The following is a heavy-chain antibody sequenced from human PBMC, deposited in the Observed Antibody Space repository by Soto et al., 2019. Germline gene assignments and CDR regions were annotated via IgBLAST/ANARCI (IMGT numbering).Heavy chain of an antibody. V-gene: IGHV4-38-2*02. CDR3: AKQGQMTYYYGSGSYGDAFDI. CDR1: GYSITSGHY. CDR2: FHHSGSTYDDGST. J-gene: IGHJ3*02. Sequence: SETLSLTCTVSGYSITSGHYWGWIRQSPGKGLEWIGSFHHSGSTYDDGSTFYNPSLESRVTISVDTSKKQFSLKLRSVTAADTAVYYCAKQGQMTYYYGSGSYGDAFDIWGQGTMVTVS. D-gene: IGHD3-10*01.